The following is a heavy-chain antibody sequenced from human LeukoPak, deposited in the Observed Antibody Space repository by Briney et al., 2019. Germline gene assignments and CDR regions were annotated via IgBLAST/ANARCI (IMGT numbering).Heavy chain of an antibody. J-gene: IGHJ3*02. Sequence: GGSLRLSCAASGFTFSSYWMSWVRQAPGKGLEWVANIKQDGSEKYYVDSVKGRFTISRDNAKNSLYLQMNSLRAEDTAVYYCARDVYGAVGAFDIWGQGIMVTVSS. V-gene: IGHV3-7*01. CDR2: IKQDGSEK. CDR3: ARDVYGAVGAFDI. D-gene: IGHD1-26*01. CDR1: GFTFSSYW.